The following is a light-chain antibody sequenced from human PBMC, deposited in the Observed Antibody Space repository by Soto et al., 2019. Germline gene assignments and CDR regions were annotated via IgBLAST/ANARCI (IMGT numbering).Light chain of an antibody. CDR1: QTLNGW. CDR3: QQYNNYSFN. CDR2: KAS. J-gene: IGKJ3*01. V-gene: IGKV1-5*03. Sequence: IPLTQSPSTLSASAGDRVTITCRVSQTLNGWLAWDQHKPGNAPKLLIFKASNLRSGVPSRFSGSGSGTEFTLTISSLQPDDSATYYCQQYNNYSFNFGPGTKVEIK.